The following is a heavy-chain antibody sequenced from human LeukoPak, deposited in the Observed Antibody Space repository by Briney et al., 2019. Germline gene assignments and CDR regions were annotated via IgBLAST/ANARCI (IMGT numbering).Heavy chain of an antibody. D-gene: IGHD6-19*01. Sequence: SETLSLTCTVSGGSISTYFWSWIRQPPGKGLEWIGYIYHDGSTNYNPSLNRRVAISVDTSHNEFSLKLTSVTAADTAVYYCARGETYSSGWPYFDYWGQGTLVTVSS. J-gene: IGHJ4*02. CDR1: GGSISTYF. CDR2: IYHDGST. CDR3: ARGETYSSGWPYFDY. V-gene: IGHV4-59*12.